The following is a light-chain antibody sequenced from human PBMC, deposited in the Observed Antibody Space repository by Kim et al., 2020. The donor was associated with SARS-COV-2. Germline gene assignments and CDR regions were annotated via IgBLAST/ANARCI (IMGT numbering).Light chain of an antibody. Sequence: LSPGEIATLSCRASQSVSSYLAWYQQKPGQAPRLLIYDASNRATGIPARFSGSGSGTDFTITISSLEPEDFAVYYCQQRSNWPPLTFGGGTKLEI. CDR1: QSVSSY. V-gene: IGKV3-11*01. J-gene: IGKJ4*01. CDR2: DAS. CDR3: QQRSNWPPLT.